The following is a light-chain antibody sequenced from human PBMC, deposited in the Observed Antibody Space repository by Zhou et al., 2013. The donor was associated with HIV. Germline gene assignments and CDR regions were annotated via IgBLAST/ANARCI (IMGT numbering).Light chain of an antibody. Sequence: ETIMTQSPATLSVSPGERVTLSCRASQDISNKLAWYQQKPGQAPRILIHGASARAPGIPARFSGSGSGTEFTLTISSLQSEDFAVYYCQQYGNSPLTFGGGTKVEIK. V-gene: IGKV3D-15*02. CDR2: GAS. CDR1: QDISNK. CDR3: QQYGNSPLT. J-gene: IGKJ4*01.